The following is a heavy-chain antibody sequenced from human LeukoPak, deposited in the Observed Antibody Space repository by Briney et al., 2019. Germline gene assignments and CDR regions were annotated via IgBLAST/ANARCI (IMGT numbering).Heavy chain of an antibody. Sequence: GGSLRLSCAASGFTFSSYGMHWVRQAPGKGLEWVANIKKDGSEKYYVDSVKGRFTISRDNAKNSLYLQMNSLRAEDTAMYYCARVGGIAARLSWWFDPWGQGTLVTVSS. D-gene: IGHD6-6*01. CDR1: GFTFSSYG. J-gene: IGHJ5*02. CDR2: IKKDGSEK. V-gene: IGHV3-7*01. CDR3: ARVGGIAARLSWWFDP.